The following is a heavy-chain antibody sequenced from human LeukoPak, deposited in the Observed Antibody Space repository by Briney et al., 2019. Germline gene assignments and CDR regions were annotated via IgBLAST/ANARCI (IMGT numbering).Heavy chain of an antibody. D-gene: IGHD3-3*01. J-gene: IGHJ5*02. Sequence: KSSETLSLTCAVYGGSFSGYYWSWIRQPPGKGLEWIGEINHSGSTNYNPSLKSRVTISVDTSKNQFSLKLSSVTAADTAVYYYARGYVLRFLEWLLYFVDRWFDPWGQGTLVTVSS. CDR3: ARGYVLRFLEWLLYFVDRWFDP. CDR2: INHSGST. CDR1: GGSFSGYY. V-gene: IGHV4-34*01.